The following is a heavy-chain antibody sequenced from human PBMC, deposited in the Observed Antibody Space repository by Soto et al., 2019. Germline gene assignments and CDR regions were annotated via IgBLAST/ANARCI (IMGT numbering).Heavy chain of an antibody. Sequence: EDQLVESGGGLVQPGGSLRLTCAVSGFSFRSDWINWVRQAPGKGLEWVAHTNQDGSEKYYLDSVKGRFTIFRDNAKNSLYLQMNSLRAEDTAVYYCSGGVGDAIWGQGTLVTVSS. D-gene: IGHD1-26*01. V-gene: IGHV3-7*04. CDR3: SGGVGDAI. CDR1: GFSFRSDW. J-gene: IGHJ4*02. CDR2: TNQDGSEK.